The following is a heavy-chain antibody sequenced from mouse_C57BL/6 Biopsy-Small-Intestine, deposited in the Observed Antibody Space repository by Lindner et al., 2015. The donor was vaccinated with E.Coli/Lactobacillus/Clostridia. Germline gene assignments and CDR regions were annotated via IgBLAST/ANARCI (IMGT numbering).Heavy chain of an antibody. CDR1: GYTFTSYG. CDR2: IYPRSGNT. J-gene: IGHJ4*01. CDR3: AREEGYHYGSSHYYTMDY. D-gene: IGHD1-1*01. V-gene: IGHV1-81*01. Sequence: VQLQESGAELARPGASVKLSCKASGYTFTSYGISWVKQRTGQGLEWIGEIYPRSGNTYYNEKFKGKATLTADKSSSTAYMELRSLTSEDSAVYFCAREEGYHYGSSHYYTMDYWGQGTSVTVSS.